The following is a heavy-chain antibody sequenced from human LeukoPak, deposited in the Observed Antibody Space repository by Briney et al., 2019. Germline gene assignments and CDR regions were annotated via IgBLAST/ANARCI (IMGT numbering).Heavy chain of an antibody. CDR3: ARDHLRVPWSDP. J-gene: IGHJ5*02. D-gene: IGHD2-2*01. CDR2: IIPILGIA. V-gene: IGHV1-69*04. CDR1: GGTFSSYA. Sequence: SVKVSCKASGGTFSSYAISWVRQAPGQGLEWMGRIIPILGIANYAQKFQGRVTITADKSTSTAYMELSSLRAEDTAVYYCARDHLRVPWSDPWGQGTLVTVSS.